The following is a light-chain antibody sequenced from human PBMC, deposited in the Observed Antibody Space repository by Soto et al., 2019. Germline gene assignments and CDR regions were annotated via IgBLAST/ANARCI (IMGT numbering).Light chain of an antibody. Sequence: DIVMTQSPDSLAVSLGERATINCKSSQSVLYSSNNKNYLAWYQQKPGQPPKLLIYWASTRESGVPDRFSGSGSGTDFTLTIRSLQAEDVAVYYCQQYYSTPRIFGGGTKVEIK. V-gene: IGKV4-1*01. CDR3: QQYYSTPRI. J-gene: IGKJ4*01. CDR1: QSVLYSSNNKNY. CDR2: WAS.